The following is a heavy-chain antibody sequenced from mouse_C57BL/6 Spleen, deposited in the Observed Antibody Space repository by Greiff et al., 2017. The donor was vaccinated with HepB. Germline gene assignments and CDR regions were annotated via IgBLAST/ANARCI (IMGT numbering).Heavy chain of an antibody. Sequence: VKLVESGAELVRPGASVTLSCKASGYTFTDYEMHWVKQTPVHGLEWIGAIDPETGGTAYNQKFKGKAILTADKSSSTAYMELRSLTSEDSAVYYCTRWGNYYGSSHWYFDVWGTGTTVTVSS. D-gene: IGHD1-1*01. V-gene: IGHV1-15*01. CDR3: TRWGNYYGSSHWYFDV. CDR2: IDPETGGT. J-gene: IGHJ1*03. CDR1: GYTFTDYE.